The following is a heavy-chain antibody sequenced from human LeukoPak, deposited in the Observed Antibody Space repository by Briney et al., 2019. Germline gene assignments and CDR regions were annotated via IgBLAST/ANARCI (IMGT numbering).Heavy chain of an antibody. CDR1: GYTFTSYG. D-gene: IGHD3-3*01. Sequence: ASVKVSCKASGYTFTSYGISWVRQAPGQGLEWMGWISAYNGNTNYAQKLQGRVTMTTDTSTSTAYMELRSLRSDDTAVYYCARQGFLEWLLYRREVWFDPWGQGTLVTVSS. CDR3: ARQGFLEWLLYRREVWFDP. J-gene: IGHJ5*02. V-gene: IGHV1-18*01. CDR2: ISAYNGNT.